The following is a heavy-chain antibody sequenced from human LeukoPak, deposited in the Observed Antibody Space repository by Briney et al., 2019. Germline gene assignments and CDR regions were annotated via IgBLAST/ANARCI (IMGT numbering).Heavy chain of an antibody. CDR3: SRQIRATTDYFDY. CDR2: IRSKAYGGTT. V-gene: IGHV3-49*04. J-gene: IGHJ4*02. D-gene: IGHD5-12*01. Sequence: GGSLRLSCTASGFTFGDYAMNWVRQATGKGLEWVGFIRSKAYGGTTAYAASVKGRFTISRDDSKTIAYLQMNSLKTEDTGVYYCSRQIRATTDYFDYWGQGTLVTVSS. CDR1: GFTFGDYA.